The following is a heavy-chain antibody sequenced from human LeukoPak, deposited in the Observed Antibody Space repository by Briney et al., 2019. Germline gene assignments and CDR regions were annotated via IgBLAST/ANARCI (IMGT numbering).Heavy chain of an antibody. Sequence: PSETLSLTCTVSGDSVTTYYWSWIRQPPGKGLEWLGYVYYSGSATYNPSLKSRVTISVDTSKNQFSLKLSSVTAADTAVYYCARANWNYFWDWGQGTLVTVSS. CDR2: VYYSGSA. J-gene: IGHJ4*02. CDR3: ARANWNYFWD. CDR1: GDSVTTYY. D-gene: IGHD1-7*01. V-gene: IGHV4-59*02.